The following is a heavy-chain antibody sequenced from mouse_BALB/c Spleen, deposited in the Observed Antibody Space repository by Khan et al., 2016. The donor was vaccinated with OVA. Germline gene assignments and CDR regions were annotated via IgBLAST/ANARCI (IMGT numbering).Heavy chain of an antibody. CDR2: IFPGTGTT. CDR1: GYTFTSYW. V-gene: IGHV1S132*01. Sequence: QVQLQQSGAELVKPGASVKLSCKTSGYTFTSYWIQWVKQRPGQGLGWIGQIFPGTGTTYYNENFKGKATQNVDTTSNTAYMQFNSLTSEDSAVYFCARGYFGNYEFAYWGQGTLVTVSP. D-gene: IGHD2-1*01. J-gene: IGHJ3*01. CDR3: ARGYFGNYEFAY.